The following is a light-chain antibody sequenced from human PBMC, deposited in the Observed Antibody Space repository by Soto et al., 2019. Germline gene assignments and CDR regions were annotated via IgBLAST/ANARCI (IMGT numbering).Light chain of an antibody. V-gene: IGKV3-15*01. CDR2: GAS. CDR3: QQYNHWPPYT. J-gene: IGKJ2*01. Sequence: EVVLTQSPATLSLSPGERATLSCRASQTVNVNLAWHQQKPGQAPRLLIYGASTRAAGVPARFTGSGSGTEFTLTISSLQSDDFAVYYCQQYNHWPPYTFGQGIKLEIK. CDR1: QTVNVN.